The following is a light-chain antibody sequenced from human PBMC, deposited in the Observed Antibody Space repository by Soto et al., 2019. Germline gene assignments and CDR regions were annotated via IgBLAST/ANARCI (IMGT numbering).Light chain of an antibody. CDR2: GAS. CDR3: QQYGSSST. CDR1: QSVSSY. J-gene: IGKJ4*01. V-gene: IGKV3-20*01. Sequence: EIVLMQSPGTLSLSPGERSTLSCMASQSVSSYLAWYQQKPGQAPRLLIYGASSRATGIPDRLSGSGSGADLTLTISRLEPEDFAVYYCQQYGSSSTFGGGTKVDIK.